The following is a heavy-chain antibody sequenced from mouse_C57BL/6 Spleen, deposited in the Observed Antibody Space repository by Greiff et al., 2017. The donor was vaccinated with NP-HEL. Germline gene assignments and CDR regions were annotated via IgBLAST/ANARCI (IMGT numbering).Heavy chain of an antibody. D-gene: IGHD1-1*01. CDR2: IHPNSGST. Sequence: QVQLQQPGAELVKPGASVKLSCKASGYTFTSYWMHWVKQRPGQGLEWIGMIHPNSGSTNYNEKFKSKATLTVDKSSSTAYMQLSSLTSEDSAVYYCARESVLLRDYFDYWGQGTTLTVSS. V-gene: IGHV1-64*01. J-gene: IGHJ2*01. CDR1: GYTFTSYW. CDR3: ARESVLLRDYFDY.